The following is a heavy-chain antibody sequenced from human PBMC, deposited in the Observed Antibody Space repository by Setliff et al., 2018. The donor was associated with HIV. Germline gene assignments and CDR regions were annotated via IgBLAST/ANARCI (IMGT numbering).Heavy chain of an antibody. D-gene: IGHD3-16*01. CDR2: SIPILGVG. CDR1: GGTFSSYT. J-gene: IGHJ6*03. Sequence: ASVKVSCKASGGTFSSYTINWVRQAPGQGLEWMGRSIPILGVGNDEQAQKFKGRVTFTADKSTSTVYMELSSLRSEDTAVYYCARCGAGEWHLYMDVWGKGTAVTVSS. CDR3: ARCGAGEWHLYMDV. V-gene: IGHV1-69*02.